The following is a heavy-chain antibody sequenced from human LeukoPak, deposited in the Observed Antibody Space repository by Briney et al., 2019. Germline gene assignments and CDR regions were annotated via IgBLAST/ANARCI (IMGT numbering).Heavy chain of an antibody. D-gene: IGHD3-16*01. Sequence: GGSLRLSCAASGFTFSSYSMNWVRQAPGKGLEWVSSISSSSSYIYYADSVKGRFTISRDNAKNSLYLQMNSLRAEDTAVYYCARDLKGEGLFDYWGQGTLVTVSS. CDR2: ISSSSSYI. CDR1: GFTFSSYS. J-gene: IGHJ4*02. V-gene: IGHV3-21*01. CDR3: ARDLKGEGLFDY.